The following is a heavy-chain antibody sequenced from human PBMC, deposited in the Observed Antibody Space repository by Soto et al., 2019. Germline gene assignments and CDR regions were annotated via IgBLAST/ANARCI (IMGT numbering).Heavy chain of an antibody. D-gene: IGHD6-19*01. CDR2: IWYDGSNK. V-gene: IGHV3-33*01. J-gene: IGHJ6*02. Sequence: GSLRLSCAASGFTFSSYGMHWVRQAPGKGLEWVAVIWYDGSNKYYADSVKGRFTISRDNSKNTLYLQMNSLRAEDTAVYYCARDRVHSSGEYYYYGMDVWGQGTTVTVSS. CDR1: GFTFSSYG. CDR3: ARDRVHSSGEYYYYGMDV.